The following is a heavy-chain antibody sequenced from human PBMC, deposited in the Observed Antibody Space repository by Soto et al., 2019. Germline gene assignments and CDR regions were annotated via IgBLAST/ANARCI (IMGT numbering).Heavy chain of an antibody. J-gene: IGHJ5*02. V-gene: IGHV4-31*03. CDR2: IYYSGST. CDR3: ARELTTVTSDTQYNWFDP. CDR1: GGSISSGGYY. Sequence: TSETLSLTCTVSGGSISSGGYYWSWIRQHPGKGLEWIGYIYYSGSTYYNPSLKSRVTISVDTSKNQFSLKLSSVTAADTAVYYCARELTTVTSDTQYNWFDPWGQGTLVTVSS. D-gene: IGHD4-17*01.